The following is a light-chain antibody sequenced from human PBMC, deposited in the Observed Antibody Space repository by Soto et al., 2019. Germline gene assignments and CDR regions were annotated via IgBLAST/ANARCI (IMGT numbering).Light chain of an antibody. J-gene: IGKJ3*01. Sequence: IVLKQASTTLFFSPGEKSTPPFRASQSISINLAWNQQKPGQAPRLLIYGASTRAAGIPARFSGSGSGTEFTLTISSLQSEDFAVYYCHQYHEWPLTFGPGTKVDIK. V-gene: IGKV3-15*01. CDR1: QSISIN. CDR3: HQYHEWPLT. CDR2: GAS.